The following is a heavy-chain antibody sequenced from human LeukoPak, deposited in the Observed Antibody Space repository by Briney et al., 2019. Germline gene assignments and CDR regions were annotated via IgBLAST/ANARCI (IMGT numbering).Heavy chain of an antibody. V-gene: IGHV4-59*01. Sequence: SETLSLTCTVSGGSISSYYWSWIRQPPGKGLEWIGYIYYSGSTNYNPSLKSRVTISVDTSKNQFSLKLSSVTAADTAVHYCARGGLKSGSYLSLHYWGQGTLVTVSS. CDR3: ARGGLKSGSYLSLHY. CDR2: IYYSGST. J-gene: IGHJ4*02. D-gene: IGHD1-26*01. CDR1: GGSISSYY.